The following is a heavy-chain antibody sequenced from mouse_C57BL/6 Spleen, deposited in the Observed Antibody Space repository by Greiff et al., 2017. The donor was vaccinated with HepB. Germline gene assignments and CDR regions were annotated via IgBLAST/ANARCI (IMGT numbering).Heavy chain of an antibody. J-gene: IGHJ4*01. D-gene: IGHD4-1*01. CDR2: IHPNSGST. CDR1: GYTFTSYW. Sequence: QVQLKQPGAELVKPGASVKLSCKASGYTFTSYWMHWVKQRPGQGLEWIGMIHPNSGSTNYNEKFKSKATLTVDKSSSTAYMQLSSLTSEDSAVYYCARRNWDVGYAMDYWGQGTSVTVSS. CDR3: ARRNWDVGYAMDY. V-gene: IGHV1-64*01.